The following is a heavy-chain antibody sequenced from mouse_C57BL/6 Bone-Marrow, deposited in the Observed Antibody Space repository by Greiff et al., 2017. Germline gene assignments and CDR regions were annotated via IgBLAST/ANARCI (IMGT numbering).Heavy chain of an antibody. CDR1: GYTFTSYG. CDR2: IYPRSGDT. Sequence: VQLQQSGAELARPGASVKLSCKASGYTFTSYGISWVKQRTGQGLEWIGAIYPRSGDTYYNEKFKGKATLTADTSSSTAYMELRSLTSEDSAVYFGARRSRSTMSTEGVFWGQGTTLTVSS. J-gene: IGHJ2*01. D-gene: IGHD2-4*01. CDR3: ARRSRSTMSTEGVF. V-gene: IGHV1-81*01.